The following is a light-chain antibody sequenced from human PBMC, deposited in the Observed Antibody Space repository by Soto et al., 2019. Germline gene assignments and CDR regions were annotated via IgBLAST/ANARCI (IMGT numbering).Light chain of an antibody. J-gene: IGKJ1*01. CDR3: QQYNNWPTWT. CDR2: GAS. Sequence: EIVMTQSPATLSVSPGERATLSCRASQSVSSNLAWDQQKPGQAPRLLIYGASTRATGIPARFSGSGSGTEFTLTISSLQSEAFAVYYCQQYNNWPTWTFGQGTKVEIK. CDR1: QSVSSN. V-gene: IGKV3-15*01.